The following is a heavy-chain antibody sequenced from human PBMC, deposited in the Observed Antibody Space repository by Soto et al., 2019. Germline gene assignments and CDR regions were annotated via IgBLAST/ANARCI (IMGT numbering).Heavy chain of an antibody. V-gene: IGHV4-28*01. D-gene: IGHD5-18*01. CDR3: ARSGGYSYQYAFDI. Sequence: SETLSLTCAVSGYSISSSNWWGWIRQPPGKGLEWIGYIYYSGSTYYNPSLKSRITMSVDTSKNQFSLKLSSVTAVDTAVYYCARSGGYSYQYAFDIWGQGTMVTVSS. CDR1: GYSISSSNW. CDR2: IYYSGST. J-gene: IGHJ3*02.